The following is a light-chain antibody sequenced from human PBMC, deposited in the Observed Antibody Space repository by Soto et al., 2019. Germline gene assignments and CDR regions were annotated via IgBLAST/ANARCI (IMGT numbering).Light chain of an antibody. CDR3: SSYTSSSTLHV. CDR2: DVS. Sequence: QSALTQPASVSGSPGQSITISCTGTSGDVGGYNYVSWYQQHPGKAPKLMIYDVSNRPSGVSNRFSGSKSGNTASLTISGLQSEDEADYYCSSYTSSSTLHVFGTGTKLTVL. J-gene: IGLJ1*01. CDR1: SGDVGGYNY. V-gene: IGLV2-14*01.